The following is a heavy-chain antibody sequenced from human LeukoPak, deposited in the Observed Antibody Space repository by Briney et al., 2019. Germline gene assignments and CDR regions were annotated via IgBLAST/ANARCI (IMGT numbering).Heavy chain of an antibody. CDR2: INHSGST. CDR1: GGSFSGYY. V-gene: IGHV4-34*01. D-gene: IGHD4-23*01. J-gene: IGHJ4*02. Sequence: SETLSLTCAVYGGSFSGYYWSWIRQPPGKGLEWIGEINHSGSTNYNPSLKSRVTISVDTSKNQFSLKLSSVTAADTAVYYCARSWPGGYLDYWGQGTLVTVSS. CDR3: ARSWPGGYLDY.